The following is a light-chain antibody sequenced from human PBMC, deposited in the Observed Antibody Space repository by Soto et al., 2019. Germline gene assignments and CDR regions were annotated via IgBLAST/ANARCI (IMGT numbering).Light chain of an antibody. Sequence: EIAMTQSPATLSVSPGERVTLSCRASQSISSDLAWYQQKPGQAPRLLIHTTSARALGIPARFGGSGSGTEFTLTISSLQSEDFAVYYCQHYNNWPLTFGQGTKVDI. J-gene: IGKJ1*01. V-gene: IGKV3-15*01. CDR1: QSISSD. CDR2: TTS. CDR3: QHYNNWPLT.